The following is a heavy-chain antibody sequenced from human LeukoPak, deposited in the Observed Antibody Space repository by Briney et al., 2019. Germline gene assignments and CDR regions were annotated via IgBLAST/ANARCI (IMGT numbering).Heavy chain of an antibody. J-gene: IGHJ4*02. D-gene: IGHD6-13*01. CDR2: ISSSSSYI. Sequence: PGGSLRLSRAASGFTFSSYSMNWVRQAPGKGLEWVSSISSSSSYIYYADSVKGRFTISRDNAKNSLYLQMNSLRAEDTAVYYCARANPIAAAGTITNFDYWGQGTLVTVSS. CDR1: GFTFSSYS. V-gene: IGHV3-21*01. CDR3: ARANPIAAAGTITNFDY.